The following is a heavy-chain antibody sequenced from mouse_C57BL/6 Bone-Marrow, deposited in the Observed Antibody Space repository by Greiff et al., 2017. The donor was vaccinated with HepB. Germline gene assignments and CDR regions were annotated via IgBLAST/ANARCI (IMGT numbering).Heavy chain of an antibody. D-gene: IGHD1-1*01. CDR2: IDPSDSET. J-gene: IGHJ3*01. Sequence: VQLQQPGAELVRPGSSVKLSCKASGYTFTSYWMHWVKQRPIQGLEWIGNIDPSDSETHYNQKFKDKATLTVDKSSSTAYMQLSSLTSEDSAVYYCARAGRNYYGSSGFAYWGQGTLVTVSA. V-gene: IGHV1-52*01. CDR3: ARAGRNYYGSSGFAY. CDR1: GYTFTSYW.